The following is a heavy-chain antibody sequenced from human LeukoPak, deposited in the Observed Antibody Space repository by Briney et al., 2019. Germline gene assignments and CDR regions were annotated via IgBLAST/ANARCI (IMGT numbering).Heavy chain of an antibody. CDR1: GYTFTSYY. Sequence: ASVKVSCKASGYTFTSYYMHWVRQAPGQGLEWMGIINPSGGSTSYAQKFHGRVTMTRDTSTSKVYMELSSLRSEDPAVYYCAASPGGWGWFDPWGQGTLVTVSS. V-gene: IGHV1-46*01. J-gene: IGHJ5*02. CDR2: INPSGGST. D-gene: IGHD6-19*01. CDR3: AASPGGWGWFDP.